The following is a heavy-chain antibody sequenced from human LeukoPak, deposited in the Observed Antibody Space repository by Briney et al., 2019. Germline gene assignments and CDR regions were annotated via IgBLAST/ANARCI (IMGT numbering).Heavy chain of an antibody. D-gene: IGHD2-15*01. V-gene: IGHV3-33*01. J-gene: IGHJ4*02. Sequence: GGSLRLSCAASGFTFSSYGMHWVRQAPGKGLEWVAVIWYDGSNKYYADSVKGRFTISRDNSKNTLYLQMNSLRAEDTAVYYCAREVVAAVDLFDYWGQGTLVTVSS. CDR2: IWYDGSNK. CDR3: AREVVAAVDLFDY. CDR1: GFTFSSYG.